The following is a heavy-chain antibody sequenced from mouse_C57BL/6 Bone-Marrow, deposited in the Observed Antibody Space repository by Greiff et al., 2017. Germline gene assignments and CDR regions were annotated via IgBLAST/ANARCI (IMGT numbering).Heavy chain of an antibody. J-gene: IGHJ2*01. CDR1: GFTFSDFY. Sequence: EVKLMESGGGLVQSGRSLRLSCATSGFTFSDFYMEWVRQAPGKGLEWIAASRNKANDYTTEYSASVKGRFIVSRDTSQSSLYLQMNALRAEDTAMYYCARDAGTGNFDYWGQGTTLTVSS. V-gene: IGHV7-1*01. CDR2: SRNKANDYTT. D-gene: IGHD4-1*01. CDR3: ARDAGTGNFDY.